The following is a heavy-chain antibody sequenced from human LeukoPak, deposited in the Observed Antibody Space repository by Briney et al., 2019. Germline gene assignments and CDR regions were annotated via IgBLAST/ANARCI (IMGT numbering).Heavy chain of an antibody. J-gene: IGHJ4*02. CDR1: GYTFTSYD. CDR2: MNPNSGNT. V-gene: IGHV1-8*01. Sequence: ASVKVSCKASGYTFTSYDINWVRQATGQGLEWMGWMNPNSGNTGYAQKFQGRVTITADKSTSTAYMELSSLRSEDTAVYYCAREVARYQLLTTSNFDYWGQGTLVTVSS. CDR3: AREVARYQLLTTSNFDY. D-gene: IGHD2-2*01.